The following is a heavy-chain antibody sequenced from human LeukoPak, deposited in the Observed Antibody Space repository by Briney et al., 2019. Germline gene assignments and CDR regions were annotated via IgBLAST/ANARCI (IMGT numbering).Heavy chain of an antibody. Sequence: GGSLRLSYAASGFTFSSYGMHWVRQAPGKGLEWVAVISYDGSNKYYADSVKGRFTISRDNSKNTLYLQMNSLRAEDTAVYYCAKVKGYYGSGSYSHFDYWGQGTLVTVSS. J-gene: IGHJ4*02. CDR2: ISYDGSNK. CDR1: GFTFSSYG. CDR3: AKVKGYYGSGSYSHFDY. D-gene: IGHD3-10*01. V-gene: IGHV3-30*18.